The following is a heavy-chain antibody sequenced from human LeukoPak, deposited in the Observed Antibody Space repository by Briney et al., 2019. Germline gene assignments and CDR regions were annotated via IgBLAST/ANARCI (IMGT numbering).Heavy chain of an antibody. CDR1: GFTFSSYS. CDR3: ARTEEAVAEIGY. D-gene: IGHD6-19*01. J-gene: IGHJ4*02. CDR2: ISSSSSYI. V-gene: IGHV3-21*01. Sequence: GSLRLSCAASGFTFSSYSMNWVRQAPGKGLEWVSSISSSSSYIYYADSVKGRFTISRDNAKSSLYLQMNSLRAEDTAVYYCARTEEAVAEIGYWGQRTLVTVSS.